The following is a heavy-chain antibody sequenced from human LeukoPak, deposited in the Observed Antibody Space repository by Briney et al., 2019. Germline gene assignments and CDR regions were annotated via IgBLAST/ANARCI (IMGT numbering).Heavy chain of an antibody. CDR2: IRYDGNKK. Sequence: GGSLRLSCAGSGFIFSNYGMHWVRQAPAKGLEWVAFIRYDGNKKYYADSVKGRFTISRDNAKNSLYLQMNSLRAEDTAVYYCARTMPTLKGAPYYYYGMDVWGQGTTVTVSS. CDR3: ARTMPTLKGAPYYYYGMDV. J-gene: IGHJ6*02. D-gene: IGHD2-2*01. CDR1: GFIFSNYG. V-gene: IGHV3-30*02.